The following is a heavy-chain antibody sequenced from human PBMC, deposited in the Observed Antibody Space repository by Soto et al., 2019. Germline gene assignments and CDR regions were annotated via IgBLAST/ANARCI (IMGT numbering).Heavy chain of an antibody. CDR3: ARLGAASDYGMDV. CDR2: IYPGDSDT. CDR1: GYGFTSYW. J-gene: IGHJ6*02. D-gene: IGHD6-13*01. Sequence: RGESLKISCNGSGYGFTSYWIGCVRQMPGKGLEWMGIIYPGDSDTRYSPSFQGQVTISADKSISTAYLQWSSLKASDTAMYYCARLGAASDYGMDVWGQGTTVTVSS. V-gene: IGHV5-51*01.